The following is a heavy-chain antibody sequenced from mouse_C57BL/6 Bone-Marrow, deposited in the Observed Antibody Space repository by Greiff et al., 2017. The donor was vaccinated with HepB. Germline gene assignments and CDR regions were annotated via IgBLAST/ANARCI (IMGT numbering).Heavy chain of an antibody. J-gene: IGHJ4*01. V-gene: IGHV7-1*01. Sequence: EVKLMESGGGLVQSGRSLRLSCATSGFTFSDFYMEWVRQAPGKGLEWIAASRNKANDYTTEYSASVKGRFIVSRDTSQSILYLQMNALRAEDTAIYYCARDKTAMDYWGQGTSVTVSS. CDR1: GFTFSDFY. CDR3: ARDKTAMDY. CDR2: SRNKANDYTT.